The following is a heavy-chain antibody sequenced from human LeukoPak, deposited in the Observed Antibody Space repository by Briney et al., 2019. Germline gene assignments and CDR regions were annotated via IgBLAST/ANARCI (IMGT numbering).Heavy chain of an antibody. D-gene: IGHD2-2*01. CDR1: GFTFSNYG. J-gene: IGHJ4*02. CDR3: AKSRGPDCSSTSCYFGEDAYYFDY. CDR2: ISFHAYNI. V-gene: IGHV3-30*18. Sequence: GGSLRLSCAASGFTFSNYGMHWVRQAPGKGLEWVATISFHAYNIYYVDSVKGRFTISRDNSKNTLYLQMNSLRAEDTAVYYCAKSRGPDCSSTSCYFGEDAYYFDYWGQGTLVTVSS.